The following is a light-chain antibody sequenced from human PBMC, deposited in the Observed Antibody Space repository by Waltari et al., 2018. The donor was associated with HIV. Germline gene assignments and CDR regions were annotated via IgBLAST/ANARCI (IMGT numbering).Light chain of an antibody. CDR2: KAS. CDR1: QRISSW. CDR3: QQYNSYPDS. J-gene: IGKJ2*03. Sequence: DIQMTQSPSTLSASVGDRVTITCRASQRISSWLAWYQQKPGKAPKLLIYKASSLESGVPSRCSGSGSGTEFTLTISSLQPDDFATYYCQQYNSYPDSFGQGTKLEIK. V-gene: IGKV1-5*03.